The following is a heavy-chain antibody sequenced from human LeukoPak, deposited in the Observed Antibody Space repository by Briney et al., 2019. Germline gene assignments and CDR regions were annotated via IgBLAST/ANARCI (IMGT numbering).Heavy chain of an antibody. CDR2: IHNSGTT. J-gene: IGHJ4*02. CDR1: GGPFSGYF. CDR3: ASRYYYNLGSFPFDF. D-gene: IGHD3-10*01. Sequence: SETLSLTCAVSGGPFSGYFWSWIRQSSGKGLEWIGEIHNSGTTNYNPSLNSRVTISEDTSKNQFYLNLSSVTAADTAVYYCASRYYYNLGSFPFDFWGQGTLVTVSS. V-gene: IGHV4-34*01.